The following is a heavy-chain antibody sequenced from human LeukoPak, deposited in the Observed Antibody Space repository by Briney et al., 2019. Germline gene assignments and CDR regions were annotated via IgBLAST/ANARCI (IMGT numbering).Heavy chain of an antibody. CDR2: INPNSGGT. J-gene: IGHJ6*02. D-gene: IGHD3-3*01. Sequence: ASVKVSCKASGYTFTGYYMHWVRQAPGQGLEWMGWINPNSGGTNYAQKFQGWVTMTRDTSISTAYMELSRLRSDDTAVYYCARGRYDYDFWGGYYNRYYYYGMDVWGQGTTVTVSS. CDR1: GYTFTGYY. CDR3: ARGRYDYDFWGGYYNRYYYYGMDV. V-gene: IGHV1-2*04.